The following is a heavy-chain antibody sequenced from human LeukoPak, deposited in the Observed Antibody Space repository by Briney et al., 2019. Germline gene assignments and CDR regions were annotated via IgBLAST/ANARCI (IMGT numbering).Heavy chain of an antibody. CDR3: ASYDSGYDFNAFDI. J-gene: IGHJ3*02. D-gene: IGHD5-12*01. V-gene: IGHV4-31*03. Sequence: KPSETLSLTCTVSGGSISSGGYYWSWIRQHPGKGLEWIGYIYYSGSTYYNPSLKSRVTISVDTSKNQFSLKLSSVTAADTAVYYCASYDSGYDFNAFDIWGQGTMVTVSS. CDR2: IYYSGST. CDR1: GGSISSGGYY.